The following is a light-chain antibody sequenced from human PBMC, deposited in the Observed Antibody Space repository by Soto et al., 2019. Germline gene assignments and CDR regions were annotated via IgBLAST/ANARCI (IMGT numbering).Light chain of an antibody. Sequence: EMVLTQYLATLCLSPKERATLSCRASQSFTSYLAWYQQKPGQAPRLLIYGASMRATGIPDRSSGSGSGTDFTLTLIRLEPEAFALYSCQQYGSSHLPFGQGTRPENK. CDR3: QQYGSSHLP. CDR1: QSFTSY. V-gene: IGKV3-20*01. CDR2: GAS. J-gene: IGKJ5*01.